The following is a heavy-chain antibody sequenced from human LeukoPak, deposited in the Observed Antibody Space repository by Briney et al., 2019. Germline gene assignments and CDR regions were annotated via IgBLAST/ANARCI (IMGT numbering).Heavy chain of an antibody. D-gene: IGHD2-2*01. CDR2: MNPNSGNT. V-gene: IGHV1-8*01. Sequence: ASVKVSCKASGYTFTSYDINWVRQATGQGLEWMGWMNPNSGNTGYAQRFQGRVTMTRNTSISTAYMELSSLRSEDTAVYYCARVLSSTPSGRKKRGPNWRFDPWGQGTLVTVSS. CDR3: ARVLSSTPSGRKKRGPNWRFDP. J-gene: IGHJ5*02. CDR1: GYTFTSYD.